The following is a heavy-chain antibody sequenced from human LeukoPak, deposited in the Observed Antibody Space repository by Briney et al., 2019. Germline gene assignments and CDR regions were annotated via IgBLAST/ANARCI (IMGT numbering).Heavy chain of an antibody. V-gene: IGHV1-2*02. D-gene: IGHD1-26*01. CDR1: GYTFTGYY. J-gene: IGHJ4*02. CDR2: SNPNSGGT. CDR3: ARVVGRGY. Sequence: ASVKVSFKASGYTFTGYYMHWVRQAPGQGLEWMGWSNPNSGGTNYAQKFQGRLTMTRNTSINTAYMELSRLRSDDTAVYYCARVVGRGYWGQGTLVTVSS.